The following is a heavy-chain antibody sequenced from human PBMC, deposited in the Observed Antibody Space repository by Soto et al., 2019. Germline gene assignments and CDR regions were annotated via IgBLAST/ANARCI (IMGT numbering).Heavy chain of an antibody. V-gene: IGHV4-59*01. CDR2: IYYSGST. CDR3: ASGSNGDYFDY. D-gene: IGHD4-17*01. J-gene: IGHJ4*02. Sequence: SETLSLTCTVSGGSISSYYWSWIRQPPGKGLEWIGYIYYSGSTNYNPSLKSRVTISVDTSKNQFSLKLSSVTAADTAVYYCASGSNGDYFDYWGQGTLVTVSS. CDR1: GGSISSYY.